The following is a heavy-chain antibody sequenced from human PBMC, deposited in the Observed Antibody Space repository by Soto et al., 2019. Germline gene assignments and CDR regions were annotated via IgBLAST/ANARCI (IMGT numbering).Heavy chain of an antibody. CDR1: GFSFRDYW. V-gene: IGHV3-7*03. D-gene: IGHD2-15*01. CDR2: IKNDGSEK. Sequence: SGGSLRLSCVVSGFSFRDYWMSWVRQAPGKXLECVANIKNDGSEKYDVDSVRGRFTISRDNARNLLHLQMNSLRAEDTAVYYCPRFCRGGSCYAYYYYYGMDVWGQGTTVTVSS. J-gene: IGHJ6*02. CDR3: PRFCRGGSCYAYYYYYGMDV.